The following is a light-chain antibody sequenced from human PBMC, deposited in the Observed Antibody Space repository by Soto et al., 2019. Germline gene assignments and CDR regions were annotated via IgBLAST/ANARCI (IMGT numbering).Light chain of an antibody. Sequence: EIVLTQSPGTLSLSPGETATLSCRASQSLTTRYLAWYQQKPGQAPRLLIYDASTRATGNPDRFSGSGSGTDFTLTISSREPEDFAVYFCQQYASSVVYTFGQGTKLEIK. V-gene: IGKV3-20*01. J-gene: IGKJ2*01. CDR2: DAS. CDR1: QSLTTRY. CDR3: QQYASSVVYT.